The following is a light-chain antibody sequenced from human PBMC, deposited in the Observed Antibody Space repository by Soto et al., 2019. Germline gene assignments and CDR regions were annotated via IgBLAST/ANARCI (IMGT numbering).Light chain of an antibody. CDR2: DAS. J-gene: IGKJ4*01. V-gene: IGKV3-11*01. CDR1: QSINNY. CDR3: QYRGIWPPGAT. Sequence: EIVLTQSPVTLSLSPGERATLSCRASQSINNYLAWYQQKPGQPPRLLIYDASNRATAIPVRFSGSGSGTDLTLTISGLEPEDSAVYYCQYRGIWPPGATFGGGTKVEIK.